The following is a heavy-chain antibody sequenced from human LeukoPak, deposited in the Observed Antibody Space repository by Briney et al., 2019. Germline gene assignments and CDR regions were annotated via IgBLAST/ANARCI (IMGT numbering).Heavy chain of an antibody. CDR2: INSDGSST. CDR3: GRELDWLPTLDY. CDR1: GFTFSNYW. J-gene: IGHJ4*02. V-gene: IGHV3-74*01. Sequence: AGGSLRLSCAASGFTFSNYWMHWVRQAPGKGLVWVSRINSDGSSTRYAGSVKGRFTISRDNAKNTLYLRMNSLRAEDTAVYYCGRELDWLPTLDYWGQGTLVAVSS. D-gene: IGHD3-9*01.